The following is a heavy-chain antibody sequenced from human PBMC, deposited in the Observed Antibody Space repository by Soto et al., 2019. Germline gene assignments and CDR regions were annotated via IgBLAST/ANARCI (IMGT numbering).Heavy chain of an antibody. CDR1: GGTFSSYA. CDR2: IIPIFGTA. J-gene: IGHJ4*02. V-gene: IGHV1-69*13. D-gene: IGHD3-22*01. Sequence: SVKVSCKASGGTFSSYAISWVRQAPGQGLEWMGGIIPIFGTANYAQKFQGRVTITADESTSTAYMELSSLRSEDTAVYYCARGPYYYDSSGYYYFDYWGQGTLVTVSS. CDR3: ARGPYYYDSSGYYYFDY.